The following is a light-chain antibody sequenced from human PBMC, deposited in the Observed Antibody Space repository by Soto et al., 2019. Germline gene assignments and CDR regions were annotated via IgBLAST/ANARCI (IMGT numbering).Light chain of an antibody. J-gene: IGKJ1*01. CDR2: AVS. Sequence: EIVLTQSPGTLPLSPGERATLSCRASQSVSSSYLAWYQQKPGQAPRLLIYAVSSRATGIPVRFSGSGSGTDFTLSISRLEPEDFAVYYCQQYGRSPWTFGQGTKVDIK. CDR1: QSVSSSY. CDR3: QQYGRSPWT. V-gene: IGKV3-20*01.